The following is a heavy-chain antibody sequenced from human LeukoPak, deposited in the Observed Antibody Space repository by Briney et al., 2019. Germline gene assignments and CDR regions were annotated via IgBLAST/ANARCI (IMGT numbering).Heavy chain of an antibody. J-gene: IGHJ3*02. V-gene: IGHV3-48*03. CDR2: ISSSGSTI. CDR3: ARPSYTAMVTGDAFDI. Sequence: PGGSLRLSCAASGFTFSSYEMNWVRQAPGKGLEWVSYISSSGSTIYYADSVKGRFTISRDNAKNSLYLQMNSLRAEDTAVYYCARPSYTAMVTGDAFDIWGQGTMVTVSS. D-gene: IGHD5-18*01. CDR1: GFTFSSYE.